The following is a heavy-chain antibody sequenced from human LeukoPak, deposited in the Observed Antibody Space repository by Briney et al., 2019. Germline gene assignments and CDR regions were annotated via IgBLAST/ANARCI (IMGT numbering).Heavy chain of an antibody. CDR1: GFTFSSYA. Sequence: GGSLRLSCAASGFTFSSYAMSWVRQAPGKGLEWVSAVSGSGGSTDYADSVKGRFTISRDNSKNTLYLQMNSLRAEDTAVYCCAKDRRYGDYARWFDPWGQGTLVTVSS. J-gene: IGHJ5*02. CDR3: AKDRRYGDYARWFDP. D-gene: IGHD4-17*01. V-gene: IGHV3-23*01. CDR2: VSGSGGST.